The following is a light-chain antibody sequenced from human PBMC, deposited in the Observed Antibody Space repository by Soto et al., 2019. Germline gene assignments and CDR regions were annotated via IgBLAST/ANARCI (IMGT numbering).Light chain of an antibody. CDR1: SSDVGSYNL. CDR2: EVT. CDR3: CSYASSSTFV. J-gene: IGLJ3*02. Sequence: QSALTQPASLSGAPGQSITISCTGTSSDVGSYNLVSWYQQHPGKAPKVMIYEVTKRPSGVSNRFSGSKSGNTASLTISGLQAEDEADYYCCSYASSSTFVFGGGTKLTVL. V-gene: IGLV2-23*02.